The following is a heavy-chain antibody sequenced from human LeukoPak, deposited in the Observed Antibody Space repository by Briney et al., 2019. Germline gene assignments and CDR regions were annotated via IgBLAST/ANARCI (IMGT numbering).Heavy chain of an antibody. J-gene: IGHJ4*02. D-gene: IGHD6-13*01. CDR2: ISAYNGNT. CDR3: ARVGVLSSSWLDFDY. V-gene: IGHV1-18*01. Sequence: GASVKVSCKASGYTFTSYGISWVRQAPGQGLEWMGWISAYNGNTNYAQKLQGRVTITTDTSTTTAYMELRSLRSDDTAVYYCARVGVLSSSWLDFDYWGQGTLVTGSS. CDR1: GYTFTSYG.